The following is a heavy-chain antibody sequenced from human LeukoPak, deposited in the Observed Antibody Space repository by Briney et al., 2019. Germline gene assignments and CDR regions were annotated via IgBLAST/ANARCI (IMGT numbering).Heavy chain of an antibody. J-gene: IGHJ4*02. CDR3: ARAGGSGLIDY. D-gene: IGHD6-19*01. CDR2: MYYSGST. V-gene: IGHV4-39*07. CDR1: GGSISSYY. Sequence: PSETLSLTCTVSGGSISSYYWGWIRQPPGKGLEWIGSMYYSGSTYYNPSLKSRVTISINTSKNQFSLKLSPVTAADTAVYYCARAGGSGLIDYWGQGTLVTVSS.